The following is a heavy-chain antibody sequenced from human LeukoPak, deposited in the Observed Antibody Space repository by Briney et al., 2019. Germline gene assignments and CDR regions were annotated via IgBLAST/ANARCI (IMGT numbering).Heavy chain of an antibody. J-gene: IGHJ4*02. D-gene: IGHD6-6*01. CDR1: GFTFSSYA. V-gene: IGHV3-30*01. CDR2: ISYDGSNK. Sequence: TGGSLRLSCAAPGFTFSSYAMHWVRQAPGKGLEWVAVISYDGSNKYYADSVKGRFTISRDNSKNTLYLQMNSLRAEDTAVYYCARDGYVAARPFDYWGQGTLVTVSS. CDR3: ARDGYVAARPFDY.